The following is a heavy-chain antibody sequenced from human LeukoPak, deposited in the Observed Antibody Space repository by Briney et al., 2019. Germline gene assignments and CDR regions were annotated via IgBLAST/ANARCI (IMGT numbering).Heavy chain of an antibody. Sequence: SETLSLTCSVSGGSISGYYWSWVRQPPRKGLEWIGFISYSGSTNYNPSLKSRVTISVDTSKNQFSLKLSSVSAADTAVYYCARADYYDSSVYFDSWGQGTLVTVSS. J-gene: IGHJ4*02. D-gene: IGHD3-22*01. CDR3: ARADYYDSSVYFDS. CDR1: GGSISGYY. V-gene: IGHV4-59*01. CDR2: ISYSGST.